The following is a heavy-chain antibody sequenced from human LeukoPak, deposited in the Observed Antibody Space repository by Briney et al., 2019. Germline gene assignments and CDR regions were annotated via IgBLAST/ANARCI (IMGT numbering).Heavy chain of an antibody. CDR3: AREGITMVRGVSYYFDF. CDR2: FYTSGTT. CDR1: GGSISSYY. Sequence: SETLSLTCTVSGGSISSYYWSWIRQPAGKGLEWIGRFYTSGTTNYKPSLKSRVTMSVDTSKNQFSLKLSSVTAADTAVYYCAREGITMVRGVSYYFDFWGQGTLVTVSS. V-gene: IGHV4-4*07. D-gene: IGHD3-10*01. J-gene: IGHJ4*02.